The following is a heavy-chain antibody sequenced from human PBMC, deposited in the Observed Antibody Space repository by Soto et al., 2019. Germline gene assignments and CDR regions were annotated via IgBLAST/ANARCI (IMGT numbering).Heavy chain of an antibody. Sequence: SEPLSLTCTVAGGSISSSSYYWGWIRQPPGKGLEWIGSIHYSGNTYYNPSLKSRVIISVDTSKSQFSLKLSSVTAADTAVHYCARLRYSSGWPVDYWRQGTLVTVSS. CDR3: ARLRYSSGWPVDY. V-gene: IGHV4-39*01. D-gene: IGHD6-19*01. CDR2: IHYSGNT. J-gene: IGHJ4*02. CDR1: GGSISSSSYY.